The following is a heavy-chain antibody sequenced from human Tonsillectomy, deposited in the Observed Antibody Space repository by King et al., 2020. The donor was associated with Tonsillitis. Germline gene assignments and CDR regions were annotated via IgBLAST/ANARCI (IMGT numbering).Heavy chain of an antibody. CDR3: TRDSSSSAVDY. D-gene: IGHD6-6*01. CDR1: GFTFSNAW. Sequence: EVQLVESGGGLVKPGGSLRLSCAASGFTFSNAWMSWVRQAPGKGLEWVGRIKSKTDGGTTDYAAPVKGRFTISRDDSKNTLYLQMNSLKTGDTAVYYCTRDSSSSAVDYWGQGTLVTVSS. CDR2: IKSKTDGGTT. J-gene: IGHJ4*02. V-gene: IGHV3-15*01.